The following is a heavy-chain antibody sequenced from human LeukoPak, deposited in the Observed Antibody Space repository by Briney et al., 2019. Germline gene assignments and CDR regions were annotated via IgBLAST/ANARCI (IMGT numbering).Heavy chain of an antibody. CDR2: IHYSGST. Sequence: SETLSLTCTVSGGSITSYSWSWIRQPPGQGLEWIAYIHYSGSTNDNPSLKSRVTISVDTTKNQFSLKLSSVTAAVTAVYYCARVLYDKLGYYFDYWGQGTLVTVSS. CDR1: GGSITSYS. V-gene: IGHV4-59*01. D-gene: IGHD3-22*01. CDR3: ARVLYDKLGYYFDY. J-gene: IGHJ4*02.